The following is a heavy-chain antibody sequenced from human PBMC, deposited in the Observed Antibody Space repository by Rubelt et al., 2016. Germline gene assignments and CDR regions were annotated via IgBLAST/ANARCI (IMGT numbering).Heavy chain of an antibody. CDR1: GGAISDSDYY. J-gene: IGHJ5*02. CDR2: IHYTGST. Sequence: QLQLQESGPGLVKPSETLSLTCTVSGGAISDSDYYWAWIRQPPGKGLEWIGSIHYTGSTFYDPSLQSRVTISVYTSKNQFARKLTSVTAADTAVYYCEGRTNWFDPWGQGTLGTVSS. V-gene: IGHV4-39*01. CDR3: EGRTNWFDP.